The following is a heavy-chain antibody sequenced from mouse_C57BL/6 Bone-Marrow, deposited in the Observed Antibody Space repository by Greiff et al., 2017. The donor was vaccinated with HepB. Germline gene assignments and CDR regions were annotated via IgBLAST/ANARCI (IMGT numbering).Heavy chain of an antibody. D-gene: IGHD1-1*01. Sequence: VKLQESGAELVKPGASVKLSCKASGYTFTEYTIHWVKQRSGQGLEWIGWFYPGSGSIKYNEKFKDKATLTADKSSSTVYKELSRLTAEDSAVYFCARHEEGYYYGSSYRYYAMDYWGQGTSVTVSS. CDR3: ARHEEGYYYGSSYRYYAMDY. V-gene: IGHV1-62-2*01. CDR2: FYPGSGSI. J-gene: IGHJ4*01. CDR1: GYTFTEYT.